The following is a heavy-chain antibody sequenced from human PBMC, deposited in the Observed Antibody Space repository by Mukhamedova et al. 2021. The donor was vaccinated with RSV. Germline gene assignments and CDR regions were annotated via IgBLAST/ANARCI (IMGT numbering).Heavy chain of an antibody. CDR3: ARVVGAWTHDDY. CDR1: TFSNFW. CDR2: ITHEGSST. D-gene: IGHD3/OR15-3a*01. V-gene: IGHV3-74*01. J-gene: IGHJ4*02. Sequence: TFSNFWMHWVRQAPGKGLEWVSRITHEGSSTSYADSVKGRFTISRDNAKNTLYLQMNSLRDDDTAGDYCARVVGAWTHDDYWGQG.